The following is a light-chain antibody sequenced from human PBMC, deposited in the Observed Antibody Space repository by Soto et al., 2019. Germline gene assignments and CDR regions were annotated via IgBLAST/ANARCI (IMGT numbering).Light chain of an antibody. CDR3: QHSYRLPPT. J-gene: IGKJ2*01. V-gene: IGKV3-20*01. CDR1: QNIITY. CDR2: GAS. Sequence: EIVLTQSPGTLSLSPGERATLSCRASQNIITYLAWYQQKPGQAPRLLIYGASTRATGVPERLSGSGSGADFTLTITRLEPEDFAVYFCQHSYRLPPTYGQGTKLEV.